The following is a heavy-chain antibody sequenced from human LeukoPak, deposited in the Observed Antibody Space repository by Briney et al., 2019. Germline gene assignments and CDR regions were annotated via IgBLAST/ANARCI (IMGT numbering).Heavy chain of an antibody. J-gene: IGHJ4*02. CDR3: ARLGSGSYFVY. Sequence: PSETLSLTCSVYGGSFSGYYWSWVRQPPGKGLEWIGEITRFGDINYNPSLKSRVTMSLDMSRNHFSLELSSVTAADTAMYYCARLGSGSYFVYWGQGTLVTVSS. D-gene: IGHD1-26*01. CDR1: GGSFSGYY. CDR2: ITRFGDI. V-gene: IGHV4-34*01.